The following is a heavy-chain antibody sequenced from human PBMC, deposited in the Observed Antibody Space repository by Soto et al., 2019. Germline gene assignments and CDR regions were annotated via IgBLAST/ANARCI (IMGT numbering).Heavy chain of an antibody. CDR3: ARDPGGTGYFDY. CDR1: EYSFTDYY. CDR2: INPKTGRE. Sequence: QVQRVLSGAEVKQPGASVKVSCRASEYSFTDYYIHWVRQAPGQGLEWMGWINPKTGRENSAQILQGRVTMTRDTSITTAYMELNRLTSDDTAVYYCARDPGGTGYFDYWGQGTLVSVSS. V-gene: IGHV1-2*02. D-gene: IGHD3-9*01. J-gene: IGHJ4*02.